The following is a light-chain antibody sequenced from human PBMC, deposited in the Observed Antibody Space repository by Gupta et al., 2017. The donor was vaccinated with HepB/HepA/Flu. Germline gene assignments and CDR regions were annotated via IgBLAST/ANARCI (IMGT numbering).Light chain of an antibody. Sequence: EIVMTKSPATLSLSPGERATLSCRASQSVSSQLAWYQQKPGQAPRLLMYGASNRATGIPDRFSGSGSGTDFALTISSLESEDFAVYFCQQYYDSLSFGEGAKVEIK. J-gene: IGKJ4*01. CDR1: QSVSSQ. CDR3: QQYYDSLS. CDR2: GAS. V-gene: IGKV3D-15*01.